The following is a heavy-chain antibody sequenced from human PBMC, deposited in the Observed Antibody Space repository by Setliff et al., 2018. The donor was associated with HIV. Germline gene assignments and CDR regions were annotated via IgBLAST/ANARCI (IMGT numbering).Heavy chain of an antibody. CDR2: IYTNGYT. CDR3: ARAPPGIQNDAFDV. CDR1: GGSISSGSYY. J-gene: IGHJ3*01. Sequence: PSQTLSLTCSVSGGSISSGSYYWTWIRQPAGKGPEWIGHIYTNGYTNYNPSLKSRVTISVDTSKNQFSLRLTSVTAADTAVYYCARAPPGIQNDAFDVWGQGTMVTVSS. V-gene: IGHV4-61*09.